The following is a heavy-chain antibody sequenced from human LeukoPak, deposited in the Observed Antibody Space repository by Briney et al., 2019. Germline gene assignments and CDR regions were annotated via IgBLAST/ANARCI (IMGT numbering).Heavy chain of an antibody. J-gene: IGHJ6*03. V-gene: IGHV1-2*02. CDR2: INPNSGGT. CDR1: GYTFTGYY. D-gene: IGHD2/OR15-2a*01. CDR3: ARDFNSTYYYYMDV. Sequence: ASVKVSCKASGYTFTGYYMHWVRQAPGQGLEWMGWINPNSGGTNYARKFQGRVTMTRDTSISTAYMELSRLRSDDTAVYYCARDFNSTYYYYMDVWGKGTTVTVSS.